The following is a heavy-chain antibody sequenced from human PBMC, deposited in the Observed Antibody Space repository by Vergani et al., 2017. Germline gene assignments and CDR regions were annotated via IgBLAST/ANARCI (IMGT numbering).Heavy chain of an antibody. CDR3: ARDPRYFRSTSCSGGDY. Sequence: QVQLVQSGAEVKKPGSSVKVSCQASGGTFSSYAISWVRQAPGQGLEWMGGIIPIFGTANYAQKFQGRVTITAEESTSPAYMELSSLRSEDTAVYYCARDPRYFRSTSCSGGDYWGQGTLVTVSS. CDR2: IIPIFGTA. V-gene: IGHV1-69*12. D-gene: IGHD2-2*01. J-gene: IGHJ4*02. CDR1: GGTFSSYA.